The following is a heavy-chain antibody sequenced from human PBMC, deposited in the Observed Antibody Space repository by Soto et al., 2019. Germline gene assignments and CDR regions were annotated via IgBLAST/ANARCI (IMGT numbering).Heavy chain of an antibody. V-gene: IGHV1-2*02. D-gene: IGHD6-6*01. CDR2: INPNSGGT. CDR3: ARGEYSCTTASDG. CDR1: GYTFTGYY. Sequence: ASVKVSCKASGYTFTGYYMHWVRQAPGQGLEWMGWINPNSGGTNYAQKFQGRVTMTRDTSISTAYMELSRLRSDDTAVYFWARGEYSCTTASDGWGQGTLVTFSS. J-gene: IGHJ4*02.